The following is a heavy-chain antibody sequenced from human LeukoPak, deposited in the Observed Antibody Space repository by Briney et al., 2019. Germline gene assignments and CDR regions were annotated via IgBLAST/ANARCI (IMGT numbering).Heavy chain of an antibody. D-gene: IGHD3-22*01. Sequence: SETLSLTRAVYGGSFSSYYWSWMRQPPGKGLEWIGEINHSGSTNYNPSLKSRVTISVDTSKNQFSLKLSSVTAADTAVYYCAYSSAYQQHWGQGTLVTVSS. CDR3: AYSSAYQQH. CDR1: GGSFSSYY. J-gene: IGHJ1*01. CDR2: INHSGST. V-gene: IGHV4-34*01.